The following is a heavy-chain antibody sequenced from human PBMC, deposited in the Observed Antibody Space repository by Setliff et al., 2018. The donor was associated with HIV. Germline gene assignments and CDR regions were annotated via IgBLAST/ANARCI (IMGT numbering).Heavy chain of an antibody. Sequence: GESLKISCKGSGYSFTSYWIGWVRQMPGKGLEWMGIIYPGDSDTRYSPSFQGQVTISADKFISTAYLQWSSLKASDTAMYYCARQYSFAMTTVRTYAFDIWGQGTMVTVSS. CDR3: ARQYSFAMTTVRTYAFDI. J-gene: IGHJ3*02. CDR1: GYSFTSYW. V-gene: IGHV5-51*01. CDR2: IYPGDSDT. D-gene: IGHD4-17*01.